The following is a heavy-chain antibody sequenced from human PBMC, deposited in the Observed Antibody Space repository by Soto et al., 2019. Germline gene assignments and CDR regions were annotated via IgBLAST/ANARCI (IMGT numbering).Heavy chain of an antibody. D-gene: IGHD5-18*01. J-gene: IGHJ6*02. CDR3: AKDRGDSYGYFYYYYGMDV. Sequence: HPVGSLRLSCAASGFTFSSYAMSWVRQAPGKGLEWVSAISGSGGSTYYADSVKGRFTISRDNSKNTLYLQMNSLRAEDTAVYYCAKDRGDSYGYFYYYYGMDVWGQGTTVTVSS. CDR1: GFTFSSYA. V-gene: IGHV3-23*01. CDR2: ISGSGGST.